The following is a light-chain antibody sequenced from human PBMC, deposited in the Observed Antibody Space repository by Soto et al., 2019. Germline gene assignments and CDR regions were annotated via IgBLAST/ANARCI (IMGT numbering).Light chain of an antibody. V-gene: IGKV3-20*01. CDR2: GAS. Sequence: EVVLTQSPGTLALSRGERATLSCRASQSVSSSYLAWYQHRPGQAPRLLIFGASSRATGIPDRFSGTGSGTDFTLTISGLQSEDFAIYYCQQYTNWWTFGQGTKVDI. J-gene: IGKJ1*01. CDR3: QQYTNWWT. CDR1: QSVSSSY.